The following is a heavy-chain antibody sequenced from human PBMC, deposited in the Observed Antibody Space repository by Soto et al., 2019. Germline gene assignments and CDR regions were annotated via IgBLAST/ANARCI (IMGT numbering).Heavy chain of an antibody. CDR1: GDSVSSHSAA. Sequence: SQTLSLTCAISGDSVSSHSAAWSWIRQSPSRGLEWLGRTYYRSRWSYDYAASVKSRITINPDTSKNQFSLQLKSVTPEDTAVYYCAREEWEFLGVHFDNWGQGTLVTVSS. J-gene: IGHJ4*02. V-gene: IGHV6-1*01. CDR2: TYYRSRWSY. D-gene: IGHD1-26*01. CDR3: AREEWEFLGVHFDN.